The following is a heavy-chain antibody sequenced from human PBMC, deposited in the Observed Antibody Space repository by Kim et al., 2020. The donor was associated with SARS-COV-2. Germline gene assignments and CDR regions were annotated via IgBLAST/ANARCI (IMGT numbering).Heavy chain of an antibody. Sequence: ASVKVSCKVSGYTLTELSMHWVRQAPGKGLEWMGGFDPEDGETIYAQKFQGRVTMTEDTSTDTAYMELSSLRSEDTAVYYCATGRSWSYGDAFDIWGQGTMVTVSS. CDR1: GYTLTELS. V-gene: IGHV1-24*01. D-gene: IGHD5-18*01. J-gene: IGHJ3*02. CDR2: FDPEDGET. CDR3: ATGRSWSYGDAFDI.